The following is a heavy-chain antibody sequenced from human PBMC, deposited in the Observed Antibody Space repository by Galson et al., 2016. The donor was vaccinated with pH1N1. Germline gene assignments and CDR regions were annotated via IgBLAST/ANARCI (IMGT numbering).Heavy chain of an antibody. CDR3: ARQYDFGDYRGDAFDI. V-gene: IGHV5-51*03. D-gene: IGHD4-17*01. CDR1: GYSFTRYW. Sequence: QSGAEVKKPGESLKISCKASGYSFTRYWIAWVRQVPGKGLEWVGVVNPGGSTIRYSPPFQGQVTISSDKSINTAHLQWISLKASDTATYYCARQYDFGDYRGDAFDIWGQGTMVIVSS. CDR2: VNPGGSTI. J-gene: IGHJ3*02.